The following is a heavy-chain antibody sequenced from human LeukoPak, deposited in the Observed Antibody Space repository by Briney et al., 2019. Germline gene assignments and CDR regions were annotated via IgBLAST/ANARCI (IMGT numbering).Heavy chain of an antibody. D-gene: IGHD1-26*01. J-gene: IGHJ4*02. V-gene: IGHV3-7*02. CDR3: VVHSATSCY. CDR2: IKEDGTKT. CDR1: GFSFSRYW. Sequence: GGSLRLSCAASGFSFSRYWMTWVRQAPGKGLEWVANIKEDGTKTYYVDSVKGRFTISRDNGKTALSLQMNSLRAEDTAVYYCVVHSATSCYWGQGTLVTVSS.